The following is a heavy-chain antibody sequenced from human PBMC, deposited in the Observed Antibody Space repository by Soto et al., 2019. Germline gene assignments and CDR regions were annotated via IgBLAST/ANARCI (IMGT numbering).Heavy chain of an antibody. CDR1: GGSISSGGYY. CDR2: IYYSGST. Sequence: PSETLSLTCTVSGGSISSGGYYWSWIRQHPGKGLEWIGYIYYSGSTYYNPSLKSRVTISVDTSKNQFSLKLSSVTAADTAVYYCAXDNQMGIFYSQTSGMDVWGQGTTVTVSS. D-gene: IGHD2-21*01. CDR3: AXDNQMGIFYSQTSGMDV. V-gene: IGHV4-31*03. J-gene: IGHJ6*02.